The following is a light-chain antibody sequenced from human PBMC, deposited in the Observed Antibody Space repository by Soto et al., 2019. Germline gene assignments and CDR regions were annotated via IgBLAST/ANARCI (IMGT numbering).Light chain of an antibody. CDR3: QQYNTYPMT. J-gene: IGKJ1*01. Sequence: DIRLTQSPSFLSASAGDRVTITCRASQDITKYLAWFQHRPGKGPKLLIYKTSTVEGGVPLRFSGSGSGTEFTLTISSLQPADSATYYCQQYNTYPMTFGQGTKVDIK. CDR1: QDITKY. CDR2: KTS. V-gene: IGKV1-9*01.